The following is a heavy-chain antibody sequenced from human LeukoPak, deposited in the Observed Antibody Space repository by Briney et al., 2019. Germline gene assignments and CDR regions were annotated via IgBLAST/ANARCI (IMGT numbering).Heavy chain of an antibody. J-gene: IGHJ4*02. Sequence: GGSLRLSCAASGFTSSTYAMSWVRQAPGKGLEWVSSISDNAYTTYYADSVRGRFTISRDYSQNTLYLQMIGLRAEDTAIYFCAKYYYDSSGYYDAAPLDSWGQGTLVTVFS. CDR2: ISDNAYTT. V-gene: IGHV3-23*01. CDR1: GFTSSTYA. D-gene: IGHD3-22*01. CDR3: AKYYYDSSGYYDAAPLDS.